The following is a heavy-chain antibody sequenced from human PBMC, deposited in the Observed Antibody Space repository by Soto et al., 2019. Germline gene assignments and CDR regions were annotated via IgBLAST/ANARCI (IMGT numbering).Heavy chain of an antibody. V-gene: IGHV4-39*01. CDR3: GCGIVVVMDAFDI. CDR1: GGSISSSSYY. D-gene: IGHD3-22*01. Sequence: QLQLQESGPGLVKPSETLSLTCTVSGGSISSSSYYWGWIRQPPGKGLEWIGSIYYSGSTYYNPSLKNRATISVDTPKNQFSLKLSYVTAADTAVYYCGCGIVVVMDAFDIWGQGTMVTVSS. CDR2: IYYSGST. J-gene: IGHJ3*02.